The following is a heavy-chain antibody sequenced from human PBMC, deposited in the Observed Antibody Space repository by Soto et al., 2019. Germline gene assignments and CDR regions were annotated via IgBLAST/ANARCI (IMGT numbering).Heavy chain of an antibody. J-gene: IGHJ4*02. CDR3: ARESEDLTSNFDY. CDR2: ISSTTNYI. CDR1: GFTFTRYS. V-gene: IGHV3-21*06. Sequence: EVQLVESGGGLVKPGGSLRLSCAASGFTFTRYSMNWVRQAPGKGLEWVSSISSTTNYIYYGDSMKGRFTISRDNAKNSLYLEMNGLRAEDTDVYYCARESEDLTSNFDYWGQGTLVTVSS.